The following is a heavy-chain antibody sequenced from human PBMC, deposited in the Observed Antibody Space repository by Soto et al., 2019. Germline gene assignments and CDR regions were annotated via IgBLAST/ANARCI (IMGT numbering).Heavy chain of an antibody. CDR2: INHSGST. CDR3: ARTNWFDP. J-gene: IGHJ5*02. CDR1: GGSFSGYY. Sequence: SETLSLTYAVYGGSFSGYYWSWIRQPPGKGLEWIGEINHSGSTNYNPSLKSRATISVDTSKNQFSLKLSSVTAADTAVYYCARTNWFDPWGQGTLVTVSS. V-gene: IGHV4-34*01.